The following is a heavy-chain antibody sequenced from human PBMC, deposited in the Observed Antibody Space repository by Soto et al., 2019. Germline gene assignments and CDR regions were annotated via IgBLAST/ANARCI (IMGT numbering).Heavy chain of an antibody. CDR3: TKHLSGWADDAFDM. CDR2: IYYSGST. J-gene: IGHJ3*02. CDR1: GGSITTYY. D-gene: IGHD6-19*01. Sequence: QVQLQESGPGLVKPSETLSLTCTVSGGSITTYYWSWIRQPPAKGLEWIGYIYYSGSTNYNHSLKSRVTTAVDPSKNQFSLMLSSVTAADTAFYYCTKHLSGWADDAFDMWGQGTMVTVSS. V-gene: IGHV4-59*08.